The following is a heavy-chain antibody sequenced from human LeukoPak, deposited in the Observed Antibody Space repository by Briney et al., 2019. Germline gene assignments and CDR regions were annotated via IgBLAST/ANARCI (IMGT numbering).Heavy chain of an antibody. CDR2: INHSGST. D-gene: IGHD3-16*02. Sequence: SETLSLTCAVYGGSFSGYYWSWIRQPPGKGLEWIGEINHSGSTNYNPSLKSRVTISVDTSKNQFSLKLSSVTAADTAVYYCVRGGNYVGGSYLYLDYWGQGTLVTVSS. V-gene: IGHV4-34*01. CDR3: VRGGNYVGGSYLYLDY. J-gene: IGHJ4*02. CDR1: GGSFSGYY.